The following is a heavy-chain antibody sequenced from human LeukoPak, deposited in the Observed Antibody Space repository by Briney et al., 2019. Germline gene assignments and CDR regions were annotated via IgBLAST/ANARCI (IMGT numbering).Heavy chain of an antibody. V-gene: IGHV3-7*01. Sequence: GGSLRLSCEASGFTFSGNWMSWVRQAPGKGLEWVASINPDGSQKLYVDSVKSRFTISRDNTKGSLYLQMNSLGAEDTAMYYCAKLLGTATTYDSWGQGTRVTVSS. D-gene: IGHD5-24*01. CDR3: AKLLGTATTYDS. CDR1: GFTFSGNW. CDR2: INPDGSQK. J-gene: IGHJ4*02.